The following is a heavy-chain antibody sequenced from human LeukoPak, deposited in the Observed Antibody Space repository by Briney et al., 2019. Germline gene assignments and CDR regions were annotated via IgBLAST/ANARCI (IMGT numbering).Heavy chain of an antibody. J-gene: IGHJ5*02. Sequence: SVKVSCKASGGTFSSYAISWVRQAPGQGLEWMGGIIPIFGTANYAQKFQGRVTITADKSTGTAYMELSSLRSDDTAVYYCARQMYGSGSNWFDPWGQGTLVTVSS. D-gene: IGHD3-10*01. CDR3: ARQMYGSGSNWFDP. CDR1: GGTFSSYA. CDR2: IIPIFGTA. V-gene: IGHV1-69*06.